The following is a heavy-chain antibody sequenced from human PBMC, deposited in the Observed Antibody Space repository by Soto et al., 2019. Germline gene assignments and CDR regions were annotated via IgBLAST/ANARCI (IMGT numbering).Heavy chain of an antibody. CDR2: MSGSGERT. CDR3: AKGQTHYDVLAGYGAYYNGLDV. D-gene: IGHD3-9*01. J-gene: IGHJ6*02. V-gene: IGHV3-23*01. Sequence: EVQLLESGGGLVQPGGSLTLSCAASGFTFSSYAMAWVRQAPGKGLEWVSAMSGSGERTHYTESVKGRFTISRDNSMNRLRLQINTLRAEDTAVYYCAKGQTHYDVLAGYGAYYNGLDVWGQGTTVTVSS. CDR1: GFTFSSYA.